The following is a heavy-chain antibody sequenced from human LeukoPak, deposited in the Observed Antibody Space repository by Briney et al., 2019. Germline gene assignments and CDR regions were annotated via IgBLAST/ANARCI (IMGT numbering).Heavy chain of an antibody. Sequence: PGGSLRLSCAASGFTVGDYDMHWFRQPPGRGLQWVSLITGDGGTTSYAGSVKGRFTISRDNSKNSLYLHMNSLRTEDTALYYCAKGHFGAGHYWGEGTLVTVSS. CDR2: ITGDGGTT. CDR1: GFTVGDYD. J-gene: IGHJ4*02. CDR3: AKGHFGAGHY. D-gene: IGHD3-3*01. V-gene: IGHV3-43*02.